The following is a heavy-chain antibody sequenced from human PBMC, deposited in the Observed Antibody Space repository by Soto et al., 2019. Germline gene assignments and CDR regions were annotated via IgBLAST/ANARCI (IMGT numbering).Heavy chain of an antibody. V-gene: IGHV3-53*01. D-gene: IGHD1-26*01. J-gene: IGHJ3*01. CDR1: GVTVSSNY. CDR2: IYSGGDT. Sequence: EVQLVESGGGLIQWGGSLRLSCAASGVTVSSNYMSWVRQAPGKGLEWVSIIYSGGDTYYADSVKGRFTISRDNAMNALYLQMNRLGVDDTAMYYCGRGGGQVGATLGDACDLWGQGTMVTVSS. CDR3: GRGGGQVGATLGDACDL.